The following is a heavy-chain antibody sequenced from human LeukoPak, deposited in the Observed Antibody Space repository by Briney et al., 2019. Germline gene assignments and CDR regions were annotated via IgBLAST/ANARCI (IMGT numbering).Heavy chain of an antibody. CDR2: IYHSGST. CDR1: GYSISSGYY. Sequence: PSETLSLTCTVSGYSISSGYYWGWIRQPPGKGLEWIGSIYHSGSTYYNPSLKSRVTVSVDTSKNQFSLKLSSVTAADTAVYYCASLRSGSYDYWGQGTLVTVSS. V-gene: IGHV4-38-2*02. J-gene: IGHJ4*02. CDR3: ASLRSGSYDY. D-gene: IGHD1-26*01.